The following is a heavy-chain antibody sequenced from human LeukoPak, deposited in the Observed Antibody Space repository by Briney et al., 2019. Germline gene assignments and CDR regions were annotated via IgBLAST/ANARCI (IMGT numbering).Heavy chain of an antibody. CDR1: GGSISSSRYY. D-gene: IGHD3-10*01. Sequence: SETLSLTCTVSGGSISSSRYYWGWIRQPPGKGLEWLGSIYYSGSTYYNPSLKSRVAISVDTSKNQCSLTLSSVTAADTAVYYCASITMVRGVSLGDFDAFDIWGQGTMVTVSS. J-gene: IGHJ3*02. CDR3: ASITMVRGVSLGDFDAFDI. CDR2: IYYSGST. V-gene: IGHV4-39*01.